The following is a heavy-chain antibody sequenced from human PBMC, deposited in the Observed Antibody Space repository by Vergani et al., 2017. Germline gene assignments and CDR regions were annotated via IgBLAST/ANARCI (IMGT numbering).Heavy chain of an antibody. Sequence: QVQLVQSGAEVKKPGASVKVSCKASGYTFTGYYMHWVRQAPGQGLEWMGWINPNSGGTNYAQKFQGRVTMTRDTSISTAYMELSRLRSDDTAVYYCARASYYDYVWGSYLGYNWFDPWGQGTLVTVS. CDR3: ARASYYDYVWGSYLGYNWFDP. CDR2: INPNSGGT. V-gene: IGHV1-2*02. D-gene: IGHD3-16*01. J-gene: IGHJ5*02. CDR1: GYTFTGYY.